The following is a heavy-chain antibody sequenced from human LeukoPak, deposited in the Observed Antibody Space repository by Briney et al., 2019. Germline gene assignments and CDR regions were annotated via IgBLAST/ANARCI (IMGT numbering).Heavy chain of an antibody. CDR3: ARRAMGASRTNWFDP. CDR1: GFTFSRYS. V-gene: IGHV4-39*07. CDR2: IYYSGST. D-gene: IGHD1-26*01. Sequence: SGGSLRLSCTASGFTFSRYSMNCIRQPPGKGLEWIGSIYYSGSTYYNPSLKSRVTISVDTSKNQFSLKLSSVTAADTAVYYCARRAMGASRTNWFDPWGQGTLVTVSS. J-gene: IGHJ5*02.